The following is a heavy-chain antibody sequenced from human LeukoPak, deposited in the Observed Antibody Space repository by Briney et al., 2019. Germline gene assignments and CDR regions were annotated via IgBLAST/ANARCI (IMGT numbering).Heavy chain of an antibody. CDR2: ISYDGSDK. Sequence: PGGSLRLSCAASGFTVSNNYMSWVRQPPGKGLEWVALISYDGSDKIYTDSVKGRFTISRDNSESTLYLQMDSLRGDDAAVYYCAKAVGRISWSFDYWGQGALVTVSS. CDR1: GFTVSNNY. CDR3: AKAVGRISWSFDY. V-gene: IGHV3-30*18. J-gene: IGHJ4*02. D-gene: IGHD6-13*01.